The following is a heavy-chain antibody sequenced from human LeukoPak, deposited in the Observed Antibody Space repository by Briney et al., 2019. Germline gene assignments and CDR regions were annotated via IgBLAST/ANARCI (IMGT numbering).Heavy chain of an antibody. CDR3: ARRKVVSAYYYGMDV. J-gene: IGHJ6*02. V-gene: IGHV3-66*01. CDR1: GFTFSSYW. CDR2: IYTGGTT. Sequence: PGGSLRLSCAASGFTFSSYWMHWVRQAPGKGLEWVSVIYTGGTTHYADSVKGRFTISRDNAKNTLYLQMNSLRAEDTAVYYCARRKVVSAYYYGMDVWGQGTTVIVSS. D-gene: IGHD2-2*01.